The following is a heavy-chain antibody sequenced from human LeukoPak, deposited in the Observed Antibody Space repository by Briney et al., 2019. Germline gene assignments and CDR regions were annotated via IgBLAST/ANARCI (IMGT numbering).Heavy chain of an antibody. CDR1: GFTFSSYS. CDR3: ARTRVGATAKGAFDI. Sequence: GGSLRLSCAASGFTFSSYSMNWVRQAPGKGLEWVSYISSSSSTIYYADSVKGRSTISRDNAKNSLYLQMNSLRAEDTAVYYCARTRVGATAKGAFDIWGQGTMVTVSS. J-gene: IGHJ3*02. D-gene: IGHD1-26*01. CDR2: ISSSSSTI. V-gene: IGHV3-48*04.